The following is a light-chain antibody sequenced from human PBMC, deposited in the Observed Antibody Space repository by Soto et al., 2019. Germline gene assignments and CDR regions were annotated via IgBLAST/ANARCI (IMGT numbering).Light chain of an antibody. CDR2: DAS. J-gene: IGKJ4*01. Sequence: EIVLTQSPATLSLSPGERATLSCRASQTVSSYLLWYQQKRGQAPRLLIYDASNRATGIPARFSGSGSGTDFTLTISSLEPEDFAVYYCQQRSNWPPLTFGGGTKVDIK. V-gene: IGKV3-11*01. CDR1: QTVSSY. CDR3: QQRSNWPPLT.